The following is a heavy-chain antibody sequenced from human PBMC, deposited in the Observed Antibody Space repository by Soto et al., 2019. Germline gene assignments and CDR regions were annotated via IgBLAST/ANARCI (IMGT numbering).Heavy chain of an antibody. D-gene: IGHD2-21*02. Sequence: QLQLQESGPGLVKPSETLSLTCTVSGGSISSSSYYWGWIRQPPGKGLEWIGSIYYSGSTYYNPSLKSRVTISVYTSKNQFSLKLSSVTAADTAVYWGVYCGGDCYRYYYGMDVWGQGTTVTVSS. CDR3: VYCGGDCYRYYYGMDV. CDR2: IYYSGST. CDR1: GGSISSSSYY. V-gene: IGHV4-39*01. J-gene: IGHJ6*02.